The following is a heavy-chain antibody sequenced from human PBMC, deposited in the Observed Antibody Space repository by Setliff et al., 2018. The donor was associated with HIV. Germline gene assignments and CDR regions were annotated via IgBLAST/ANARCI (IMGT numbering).Heavy chain of an antibody. Sequence: SETLSLTCSVSGGSISSSTDYWGWIRQPPWKGLEWIGTIYYTGNTYNNPSLNSRISISVDMSKNKFSLKLSSLTAADTAVYYCARGGLGVVTSFDSWGPGTLVTVSS. J-gene: IGHJ4*02. CDR1: GGSISSSTDY. V-gene: IGHV4-39*07. D-gene: IGHD3-3*01. CDR2: IYYTGNT. CDR3: ARGGLGVVTSFDS.